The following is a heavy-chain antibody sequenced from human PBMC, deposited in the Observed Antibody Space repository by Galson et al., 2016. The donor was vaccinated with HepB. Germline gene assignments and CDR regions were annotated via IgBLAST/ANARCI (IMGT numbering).Heavy chain of an antibody. V-gene: IGHV3-21*04. J-gene: IGHJ4*02. D-gene: IGHD3-22*01. Sequence: QAPGKGLEWVSSISSSSAYIYYAESVKGRFTISRDNAKDTIYLEMNGLRAEDTAVYYCARDPVFTLSKGVPFDHWGQGTPVTVSS. CDR3: ARDPVFTLSKGVPFDH. CDR2: ISSSSAYI.